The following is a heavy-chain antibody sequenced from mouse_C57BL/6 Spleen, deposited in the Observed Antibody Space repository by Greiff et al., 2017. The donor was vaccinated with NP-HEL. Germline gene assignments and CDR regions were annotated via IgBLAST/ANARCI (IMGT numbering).Heavy chain of an antibody. CDR1: GFTFSSYA. J-gene: IGHJ3*01. V-gene: IGHV5-4*01. Sequence: EVQLVESGGGLVKPGGSLKLSCAASGFTFSSYAMSWVRQTPEKRLEWVATISDGGSYTYYPDNVKGRFTISRDNAKNNLYLQMSHLKSEDTAMYYCARLGSWFAYWGQGTLVTVSA. CDR2: ISDGGSYT. CDR3: ARLGSWFAY. D-gene: IGHD3-1*01.